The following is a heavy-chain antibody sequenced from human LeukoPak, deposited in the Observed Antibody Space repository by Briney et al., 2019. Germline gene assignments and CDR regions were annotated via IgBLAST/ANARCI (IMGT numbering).Heavy chain of an antibody. J-gene: IGHJ4*02. CDR1: GFTFSSYA. D-gene: IGHD2-2*01. CDR3: AKAFVVVPAARSALDY. Sequence: PGGSLRLSCAASGFTFSSYAMHWVRQAPGKGLEWVAVISYDGSNKYYADSVKGRFTISRDNSKNTLYLQMNSLRAEDTAVYYCAKAFVVVPAARSALDYWGQGTLVTVSS. V-gene: IGHV3-30-3*01. CDR2: ISYDGSNK.